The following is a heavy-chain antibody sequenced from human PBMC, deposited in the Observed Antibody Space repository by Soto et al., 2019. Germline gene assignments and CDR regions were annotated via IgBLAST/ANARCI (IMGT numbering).Heavy chain of an antibody. Sequence: PSETLSLTCTVSGASVNGCGYYWSWIRQLPGKGLEWIGYVYFSGSTYYNPSLESRVTISLDTSQNQFFLKLTSVTAEDTAVYYCAREVGRGSGSYYLDYWGQETLVTVSS. V-gene: IGHV4-31*03. J-gene: IGHJ4*02. CDR3: AREVGRGSGSYYLDY. CDR2: VYFSGST. CDR1: GASVNGCGYY. D-gene: IGHD3-16*01.